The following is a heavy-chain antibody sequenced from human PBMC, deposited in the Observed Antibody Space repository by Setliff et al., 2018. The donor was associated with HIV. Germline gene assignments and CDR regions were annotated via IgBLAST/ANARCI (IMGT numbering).Heavy chain of an antibody. CDR3: ARRGDSDGLDPIYYYYYCMDV. Sequence: GASVKVSCKASGYTFTSYGISWVRQAPGQGLEWMGWITPFNGNTNYAQKLQGRVTMTTDTSTSTAYMELRSLRSDDTAVYYCARRGDSDGLDPIYYYYYCMDVWGKGTTVTVSS. CDR2: ITPFNGNT. J-gene: IGHJ6*03. V-gene: IGHV1-18*01. CDR1: GYTFTSYG. D-gene: IGHD5-18*01.